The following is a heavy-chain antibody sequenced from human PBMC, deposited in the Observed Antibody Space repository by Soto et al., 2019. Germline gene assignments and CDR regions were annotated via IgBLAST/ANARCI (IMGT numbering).Heavy chain of an antibody. CDR2: IIPFFGTS. Sequence: QVQLVQSGAEVKKPGSSVKVSCGASGGTFSSYPINWVRQAPGQGLEWMGGIIPFFGTSNYAQKFQGRVTITADESTSTDYMELRSLRSEDTAVYYCARVGHITNYGMAVWGQGTTVTVSS. CDR1: GGTFSSYP. V-gene: IGHV1-69*01. CDR3: ARVGHITNYGMAV. J-gene: IGHJ6*02. D-gene: IGHD1-26*01.